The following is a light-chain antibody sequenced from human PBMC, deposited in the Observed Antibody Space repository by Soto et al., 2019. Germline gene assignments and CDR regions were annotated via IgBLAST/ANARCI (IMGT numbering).Light chain of an antibody. J-gene: IGKJ4*01. CDR1: QTVGSN. CDR2: GAS. Sequence: EVVLTQSPATLSVSPGERATLSCRASQTVGSNLAWYQHKPGQAPRLLISGASTRATGVPARFSGSGSGTEFALTISGLQSEDFAVYYCQQYSSWPLTFGGGTKVDIK. V-gene: IGKV3-15*01. CDR3: QQYSSWPLT.